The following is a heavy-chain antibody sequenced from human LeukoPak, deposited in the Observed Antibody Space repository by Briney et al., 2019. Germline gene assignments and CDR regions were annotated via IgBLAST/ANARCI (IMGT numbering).Heavy chain of an antibody. CDR2: ISASSKRI. CDR1: EFTFRMYR. D-gene: IGHD4-17*01. V-gene: IGHV3-48*02. CDR3: ARDGDTDYGDYIYWYQFHMDV. J-gene: IGHJ6*03. Sequence: HAGGSLRLSCAASEFTFRMYRMNWVRQPPGKGLEWVASISASSKRIYYADSVKGRFTISRDNVQNLLFLEMNSLGDEDTSIYYCARDGDTDYGDYIYWYQFHMDVWGKGTTVTVSS.